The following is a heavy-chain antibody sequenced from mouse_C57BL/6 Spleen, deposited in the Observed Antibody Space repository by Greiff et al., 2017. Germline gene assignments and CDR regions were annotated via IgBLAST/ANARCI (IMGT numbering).Heavy chain of an antibody. CDR3: ARSTDFITTGWYFDV. Sequence: EVKLLESGPGLAKPSQTLSLTCSVTGYSITSDYWNWIRKFPGNKLEYMGYISYSGSTYYNPSLKSRISITRDTSKNQYYLQLNSVTTEDTATYYCARSTDFITTGWYFDVWGTGTTVTVSS. J-gene: IGHJ1*03. CDR2: ISYSGST. CDR1: GYSITSDY. D-gene: IGHD1-1*01. V-gene: IGHV3-8*01.